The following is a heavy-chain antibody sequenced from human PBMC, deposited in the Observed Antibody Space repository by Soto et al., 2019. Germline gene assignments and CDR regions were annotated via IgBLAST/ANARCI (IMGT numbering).Heavy chain of an antibody. D-gene: IGHD1-26*01. CDR1: GFTFSSYA. Sequence: EVQLLESGGGLVQPGGSLRLSCAASGFTFSSYAMRWVRQAPGKGLEWVSAISGSGGSTYYADSVKGRFTISRDNSKNTLYLQRNSLRAEDTAVYYCASRGSGSYYDYWGQGTLVTVSS. CDR2: ISGSGGST. CDR3: ASRGSGSYYDY. V-gene: IGHV3-23*01. J-gene: IGHJ4*02.